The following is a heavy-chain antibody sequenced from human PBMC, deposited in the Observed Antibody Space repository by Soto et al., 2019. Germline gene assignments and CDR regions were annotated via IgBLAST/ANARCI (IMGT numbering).Heavy chain of an antibody. CDR3: AREDSSGYFQLDY. CDR1: GFTFDDYG. D-gene: IGHD3-22*01. J-gene: IGHJ4*02. Sequence: GGSLRLSCAASGFTFDDYGMNWVRQAPGKGLEWVSGINWNGGSTGYADSVKGRFTISRDNAKNSLYLQMSSLRAEDTAFYYCAREDSSGYFQLDYWGQGTLVIVSS. CDR2: INWNGGST. V-gene: IGHV3-20*04.